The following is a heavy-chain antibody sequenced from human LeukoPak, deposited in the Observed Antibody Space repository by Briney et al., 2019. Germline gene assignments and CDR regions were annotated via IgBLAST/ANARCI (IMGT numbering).Heavy chain of an antibody. CDR3: AMYRNYGDRDY. CDR2: ISSSSTYT. Sequence: GGSLRLSCAASGFTFSDYYMSWIRQAPGKGLEWVSYISSSSTYTNYADSVKGRFTISRDNAKNSLYLQMNSLRPEDTAVYYCAMYRNYGDRDYWGQGTLVTVFS. J-gene: IGHJ4*02. D-gene: IGHD4-17*01. V-gene: IGHV3-11*06. CDR1: GFTFSDYY.